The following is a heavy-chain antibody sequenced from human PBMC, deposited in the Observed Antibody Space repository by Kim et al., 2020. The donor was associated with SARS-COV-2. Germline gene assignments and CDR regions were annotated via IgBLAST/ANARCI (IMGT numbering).Heavy chain of an antibody. CDR2: IYYSGST. J-gene: IGHJ5*02. CDR3: ARDQGYSSGWFDGGGWFDP. D-gene: IGHD6-19*01. V-gene: IGHV4-59*13. CDR1: GGSISSYY. Sequence: SETLSLTCTVSGGSISSYYWSWIRQPPGKGLEWIGYIYYSGSTNYNPSLKGRVTISVDTSKNQFSLKLSSVTAADTAVYYCARDQGYSSGWFDGGGWFDPWGQGTLVTVSS.